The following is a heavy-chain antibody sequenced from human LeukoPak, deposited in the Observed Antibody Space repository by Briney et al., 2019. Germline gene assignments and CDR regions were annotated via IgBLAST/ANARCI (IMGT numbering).Heavy chain of an antibody. J-gene: IGHJ6*03. V-gene: IGHV1-69*13. Sequence: SVKVSCKASGGTFSSYAISWVRQAPGQGLEWMGGIIPIFGTANYAQKFQGRVTITADESTSTVYMELSSLRSEDTAVYYCARGPSITMIRGGQWYYYMDVWGKGTTVTISS. CDR1: GGTFSSYA. CDR3: ARGPSITMIRGGQWYYYMDV. D-gene: IGHD3-10*01. CDR2: IIPIFGTA.